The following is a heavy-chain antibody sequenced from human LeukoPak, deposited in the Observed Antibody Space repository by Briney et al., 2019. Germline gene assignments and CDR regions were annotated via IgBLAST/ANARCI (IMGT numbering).Heavy chain of an antibody. CDR3: ARGGGSGYSDY. J-gene: IGHJ4*02. V-gene: IGHV3-48*03. CDR2: ISSSGSTI. Sequence: GGSLRLSCAASGFTYSSYEMNWVRQAPGKGLEWVSCISSSGSTIYYADSVKGRFTISRDNAKNSLYLQMNSLRAEDTAVYYCARGGGSGYSDYWGQGTLVTVSS. CDR1: GFTYSSYE. D-gene: IGHD5-12*01.